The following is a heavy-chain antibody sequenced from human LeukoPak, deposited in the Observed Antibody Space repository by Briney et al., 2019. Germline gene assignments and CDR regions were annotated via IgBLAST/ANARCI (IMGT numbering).Heavy chain of an antibody. J-gene: IGHJ6*02. Sequence: GRSLRLSCAASGFTFSSYAMHWVRQAPGKGLVWVAVISYDGSNKYYADSVKGRFTISRDNSKNTLYLQMNSLRAEDTAVYYCAKERLLWFGELLLYYYGMDVWGQGTTVTVSS. CDR2: ISYDGSNK. CDR1: GFTFSSYA. V-gene: IGHV3-30*04. D-gene: IGHD3-10*01. CDR3: AKERLLWFGELLLYYYGMDV.